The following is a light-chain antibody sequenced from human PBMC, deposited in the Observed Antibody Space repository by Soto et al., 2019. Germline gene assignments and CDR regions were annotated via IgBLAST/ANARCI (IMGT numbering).Light chain of an antibody. CDR2: RAS. Sequence: IVMTQSPDTLTVSPGETVTLSCRASQSLSDNLAWYQQKTGQPPRLLIFRASTRASGIPARFSGGWSGTEFTLTLTRLQSEDFAVYYCQQYGNWTAWTVGPGTKVDIX. CDR3: QQYGNWTAWT. J-gene: IGKJ1*01. V-gene: IGKV3-15*01. CDR1: QSLSDN.